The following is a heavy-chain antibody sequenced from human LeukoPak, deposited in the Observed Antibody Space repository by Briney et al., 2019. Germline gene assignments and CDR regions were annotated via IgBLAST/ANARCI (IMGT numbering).Heavy chain of an antibody. CDR1: GYSISSGYY. J-gene: IGHJ5*02. CDR3: ARVPGGALNWFDP. CDR2: IYHSGST. D-gene: IGHD1-1*01. Sequence: SETLSLTCTVSGYSISSGYYWGWIRQPPGKGLEWIGSIYHSGSTYYNPSPKSRVTISVDTSKNQFSLRLTSVTATDTAVYYCARVPGGALNWFDPWGQGTLVTVSS. V-gene: IGHV4-38-2*02.